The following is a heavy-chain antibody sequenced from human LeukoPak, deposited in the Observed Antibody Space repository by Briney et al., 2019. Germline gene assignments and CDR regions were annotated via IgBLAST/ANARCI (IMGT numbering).Heavy chain of an antibody. CDR2: ISSSSSII. Sequence: GGTLRLSCAASGFTFNSYSMNWVRQAPGEGLEWVSYISSSSSIIYYADSVKGRFTISRDTAKNSLYLQMNSLRAEDTAVFYCARAKRNGFDIWGQGTLVTVSS. V-gene: IGHV3-48*01. J-gene: IGHJ3*02. CDR1: GFTFNSYS. CDR3: ARAKRNGFDI.